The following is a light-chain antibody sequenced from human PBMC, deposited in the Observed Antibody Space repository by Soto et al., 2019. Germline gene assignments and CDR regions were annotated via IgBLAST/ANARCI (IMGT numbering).Light chain of an antibody. CDR1: QSISSW. CDR2: KAS. J-gene: IGKJ1*01. CDR3: QQYNNYPVT. Sequence: DIQMTQSPSTLSASVRDRVTITCRASQSISSWLAWYQQKPGKVPKLLIYKASSLESGVPSRFSGSGSGTEFTLTISSLQPDDFATYYCQQYNNYPVTFGLGTKV. V-gene: IGKV1-5*03.